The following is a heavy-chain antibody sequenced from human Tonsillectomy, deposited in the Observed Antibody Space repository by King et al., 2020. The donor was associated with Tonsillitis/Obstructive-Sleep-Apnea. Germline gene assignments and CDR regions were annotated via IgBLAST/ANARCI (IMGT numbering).Heavy chain of an antibody. Sequence: VQLQQWGAGLLKPSETLSLTCAVYGGSFSGYYWSWIRQPPGKGLEWIGEINHSGSTNYNPSLKSRVTISVDTSKNQFSLKLSSVTAADTAVYYCARYVWLKGAFGYSRAFDYWGQGTLVTVSS. CDR2: INHSGST. J-gene: IGHJ4*02. CDR3: ARYVWLKGAFGYSRAFDY. V-gene: IGHV4-34*01. CDR1: GGSFSGYY. D-gene: IGHD3-16*01.